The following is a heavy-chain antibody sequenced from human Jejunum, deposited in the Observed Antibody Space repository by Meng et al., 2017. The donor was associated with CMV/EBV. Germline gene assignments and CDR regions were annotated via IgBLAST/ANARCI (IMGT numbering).Heavy chain of an antibody. J-gene: IGHJ4*02. Sequence: VRWVIAGGGLFHPGGTLRRSCAASGFTLSDHYMDWVRQAPGKGLEWLGSSRNKANSYTTEYAASVKGRFTISRDDSKNSVYLLMNSLRTEDTAVYYCARVEVGITSGDYWGQGTLVTVSS. CDR1: GFTLSDHY. CDR2: SRNKANSYTT. V-gene: IGHV3-72*01. D-gene: IGHD1-26*01. CDR3: ARVEVGITSGDY.